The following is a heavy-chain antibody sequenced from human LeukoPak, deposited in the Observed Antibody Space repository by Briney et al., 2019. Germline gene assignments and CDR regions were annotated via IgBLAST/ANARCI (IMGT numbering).Heavy chain of an antibody. CDR1: GGSISSGDYY. Sequence: SRTLSLTCTVSGGSISSGDYYWSWIRQPPGKGLEWIGYIYYSGSTNYNPSLKSRVTISVDTSKNQFSLKLTSVTAADTAVYYCARGYYSNYVYYYYGMDVWGQGTTVTVSS. D-gene: IGHD4-11*01. V-gene: IGHV4-30-4*01. CDR2: IYYSGST. J-gene: IGHJ6*02. CDR3: ARGYYSNYVYYYYGMDV.